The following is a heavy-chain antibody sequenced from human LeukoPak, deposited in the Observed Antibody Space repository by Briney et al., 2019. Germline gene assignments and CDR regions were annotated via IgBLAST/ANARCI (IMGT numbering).Heavy chain of an antibody. D-gene: IGHD6-13*01. CDR2: INPNSGGT. V-gene: IGHV1-2*06. CDR3: ARGTQQLFYFDY. J-gene: IGHJ4*02. Sequence: ASVKVSCKASGYTFTGYYIHWVRQAPGQGLEWMGRINPNSGGTSYAQKFQGRVTMTRDTSITTAYMELRRLRSDDTAVYYCARGTQQLFYFDYWGQGTLVTVSS. CDR1: GYTFTGYY.